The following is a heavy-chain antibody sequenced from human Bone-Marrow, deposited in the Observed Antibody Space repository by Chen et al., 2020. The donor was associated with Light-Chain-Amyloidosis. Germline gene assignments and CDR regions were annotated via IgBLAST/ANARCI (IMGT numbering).Heavy chain of an antibody. CDR2: IYPDDSDA. CDR3: ARRRDGYNFDY. CDR1: GYTFPNYW. V-gene: IGHV5-51*01. Sequence: EQSGPEVKKPGESLKISCKGSGYTFPNYWIGWVRQMPGKGLEWMGGIYPDDSDARYSPSFEGQVTISADKSITTAYLQWRSLKASDTAMYYCARRRDGYNFDYWGQGTLVTVSS. D-gene: IGHD5-12*01. J-gene: IGHJ4*02.